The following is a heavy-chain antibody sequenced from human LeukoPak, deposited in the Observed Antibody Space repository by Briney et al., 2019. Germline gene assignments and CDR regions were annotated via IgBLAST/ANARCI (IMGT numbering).Heavy chain of an antibody. CDR1: GFTLSTNA. CDR2: ISGSGAST. Sequence: GGSLRLSCLTSGFTLSTNAMSWVRQAPGKGLGWISGISGSGASTYYADSVKGRFTISRDDSRNTLYLQMNSLRGDDTAVYYCAKDVGKWESLHFFDYWGQGTLVTVSS. J-gene: IGHJ4*02. D-gene: IGHD1-26*01. V-gene: IGHV3-23*01. CDR3: AKDVGKWESLHFFDY.